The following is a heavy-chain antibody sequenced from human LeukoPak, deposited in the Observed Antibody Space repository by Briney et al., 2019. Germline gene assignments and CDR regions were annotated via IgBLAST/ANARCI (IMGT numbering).Heavy chain of an antibody. CDR2: ISSSSYI. Sequence: GGSLRLSCAASGFTFSSYSMNWVRQAPGKGLEWVSSISSSSYIYYADSVKGRFTISRDNAKNSLYLQMNSLRAEDTAVYYCARLSVGSSGSDYWGQGTLVTVSS. CDR3: ARLSVGSSGSDY. V-gene: IGHV3-21*01. D-gene: IGHD3-22*01. J-gene: IGHJ4*02. CDR1: GFTFSSYS.